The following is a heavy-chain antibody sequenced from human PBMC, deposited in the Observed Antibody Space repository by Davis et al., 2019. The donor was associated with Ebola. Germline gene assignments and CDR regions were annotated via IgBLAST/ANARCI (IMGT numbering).Heavy chain of an antibody. D-gene: IGHD3-9*01. J-gene: IGHJ5*02. CDR3: ARGLRYPGWFDP. CDR1: GFTFTSYY. Sequence: ASVKVSCKASGFTFTSYYIHWVRQAPGQGLEWMGWISAYNGNTNYAQKLQGRVTMTTDTSTSTAYMELRSLRSDDTAVYYCARGLRYPGWFDPWGQGTLVTVSS. V-gene: IGHV1-18*01. CDR2: ISAYNGNT.